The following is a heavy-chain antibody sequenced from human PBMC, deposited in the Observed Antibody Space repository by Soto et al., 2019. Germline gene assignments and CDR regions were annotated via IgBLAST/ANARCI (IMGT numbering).Heavy chain of an antibody. CDR1: GYTFTSYG. D-gene: IGHD2-15*01. CDR3: ARGDCSGGSCYSQGVWWYYGMDV. J-gene: IGHJ6*02. CDR2: ISAYNGNT. Sequence: QVQLVQSGAEVKKPGASVKVSCKASGYTFTSYGISWVRQAPGQGLEWMGWISAYNGNTNYAQKLQGRVTMTTDTSTSTAYMELRRLRSDDTAVYYCARGDCSGGSCYSQGVWWYYGMDVWGQGTTVTVSS. V-gene: IGHV1-18*01.